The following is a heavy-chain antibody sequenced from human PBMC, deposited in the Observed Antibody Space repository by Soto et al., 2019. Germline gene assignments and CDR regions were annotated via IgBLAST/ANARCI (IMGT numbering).Heavy chain of an antibody. J-gene: IGHJ4*02. Sequence: PSETLSLTCTVSGSSISSGPYYWAWIRQPPGKGLEWIGTIYYSGSTYYNPSLKSRVTLSVDTSKKRFSLKLRSVTATDTAVYYCARWDFEFDYWGQGTLVTVSS. CDR2: IYYSGST. V-gene: IGHV4-39*01. CDR3: ARWDFEFDY. CDR1: GSSISSGPYY. D-gene: IGHD1-26*01.